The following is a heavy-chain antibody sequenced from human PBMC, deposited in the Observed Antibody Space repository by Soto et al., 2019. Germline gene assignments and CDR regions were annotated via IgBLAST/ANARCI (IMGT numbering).Heavy chain of an antibody. CDR3: ARDNGDYVYYHYYGMDV. D-gene: IGHD4-17*01. CDR1: GFTFSSYS. J-gene: IGHJ6*02. Sequence: EVQLVESGGGLVKPGGSLRLSCAACGFTFSSYSMNWVRQAPGKGLEWVSSISSSSSYIYYADSVKGRFTISRDNAKNSLYLQMNSLRAEDTAVYYSARDNGDYVYYHYYGMDVWGQGTTVTVSS. CDR2: ISSSSSYI. V-gene: IGHV3-21*01.